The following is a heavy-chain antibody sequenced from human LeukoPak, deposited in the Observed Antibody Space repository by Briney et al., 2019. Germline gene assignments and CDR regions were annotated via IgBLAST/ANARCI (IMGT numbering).Heavy chain of an antibody. D-gene: IGHD5-12*01. CDR2: IYHSGGT. V-gene: IGHV4-4*02. J-gene: IGHJ4*02. CDR3: GRVRGYDKN. CDR1: GGSISSSNW. Sequence: SGTLSLTGSVSGGSISSSNWWSWVGRPPHKGLEWIGEIYHSGGTNYNTSLKSRVTISVDKSKSQFSLELSSVTVADTAVYYCGRVRGYDKNWGQGTLVTV.